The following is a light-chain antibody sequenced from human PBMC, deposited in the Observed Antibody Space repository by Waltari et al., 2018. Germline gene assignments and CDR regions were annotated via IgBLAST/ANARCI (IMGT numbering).Light chain of an antibody. CDR1: SNDVGGYNS. CDR3: SSPSSNDVVL. V-gene: IGLV2-14*01. Sequence: QSALTQPAAVSGSPGQSVTILCAGTSNDVGGYNSVSWYQEHPGQAPRVIVYYVSDRPSGVSDRFSGSKSDNTASLTISGLQAEYEADYYCSSPSSNDVVLFVGGTKLTVL. J-gene: IGLJ2*01. CDR2: YVS.